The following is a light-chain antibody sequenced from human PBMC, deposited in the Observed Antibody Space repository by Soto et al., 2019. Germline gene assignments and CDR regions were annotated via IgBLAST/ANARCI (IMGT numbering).Light chain of an antibody. Sequence: QSVLTQPASVSESLGQSITISCSGTSSDIGGHNFVSWYQQLSGKTPKVLIYGVSNRPSGISNRFSGSKSGNTASLTISGLQAEDEADYYCSSYTFSNTWVFGGGTKLTVL. CDR3: SSYTFSNTWV. CDR1: SSDIGGHNF. CDR2: GVS. J-gene: IGLJ3*02. V-gene: IGLV2-14*01.